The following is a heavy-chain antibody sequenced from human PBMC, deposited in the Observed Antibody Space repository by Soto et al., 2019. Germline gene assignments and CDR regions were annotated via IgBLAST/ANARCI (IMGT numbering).Heavy chain of an antibody. Sequence: SETQSLTCIISGVSISSDNRWNWVSQPPGKGLEWIGEIYHTGSTIYNPSLKSRVAISVDKSQSQFSLRLLSVTAADTAIYYCAGDHLTGPDAFDVWGPGRMVAV. CDR1: GVSISSDNR. J-gene: IGHJ3*01. CDR3: AGDHLTGPDAFDV. V-gene: IGHV4-4*02. CDR2: IYHTGST.